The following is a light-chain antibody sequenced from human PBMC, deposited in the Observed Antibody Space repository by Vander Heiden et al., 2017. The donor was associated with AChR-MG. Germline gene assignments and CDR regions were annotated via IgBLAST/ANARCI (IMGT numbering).Light chain of an antibody. CDR3: QQSYSSRLT. CDR2: AAS. V-gene: IGKV1-39*01. J-gene: IGKJ4*01. Sequence: DIQMTQSPSPLSASVGDRVTITRCASQNSGNILNWYQHKGGKATKLLVYAASRLQSGVPSTFSGSGAGTDFTLTISSLQPEDFATYYCQQSYSSRLTFGGGTKVEIK. CDR1: QNSGNI.